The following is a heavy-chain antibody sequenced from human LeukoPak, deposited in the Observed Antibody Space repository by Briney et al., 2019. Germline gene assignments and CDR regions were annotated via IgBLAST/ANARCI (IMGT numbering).Heavy chain of an antibody. CDR1: GFTFSRFA. CDR2: ISGSDRTT. V-gene: IGHV3-23*01. CDR3: AKDGNYFDSSGYLIPFDY. Sequence: PGGSLRLSCAASGFTFSRFAMSWVRQAPGKGLEWVSSISGSDRTTYYADSVKGRFTISRDNSKNILYLQMNSLRADDTAVYYCAKDGNYFDSSGYLIPFDYWGQGPWSPSPQ. D-gene: IGHD3-22*01. J-gene: IGHJ4*02.